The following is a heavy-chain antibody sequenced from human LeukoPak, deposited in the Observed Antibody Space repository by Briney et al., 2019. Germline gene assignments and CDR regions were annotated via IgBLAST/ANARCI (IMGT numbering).Heavy chain of an antibody. CDR2: IKEDGSEK. Sequence: GGSLRLSCAASGLTSSNYWMNWVRQAPGKGLEWVANIKEDGSEKYYVDSVKGRFTISRDNAKNSLYLQMNSLRAEDTAVYYCASDLGFYWGQGTLVTVSS. CDR3: ASDLGFY. V-gene: IGHV3-7*01. J-gene: IGHJ4*02. CDR1: GLTSSNYW.